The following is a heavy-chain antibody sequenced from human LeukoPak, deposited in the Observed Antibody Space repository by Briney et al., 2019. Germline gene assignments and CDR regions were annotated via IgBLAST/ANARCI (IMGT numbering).Heavy chain of an antibody. Sequence: PSETLSLTCTVSGGSISSSSYYWGWIRQPPGKGLEWIGRIYYSGSTYYNPSLKSRVTISVDTSKNQFSLKLSSLTAADTAVYYCARDTIGFRASLGLERRAFDPWGQGTLVTVSS. V-gene: IGHV4-39*01. D-gene: IGHD1-1*01. CDR1: GGSISSSSYY. CDR2: IYYSGST. J-gene: IGHJ5*02. CDR3: ARDTIGFRASLGLERRAFDP.